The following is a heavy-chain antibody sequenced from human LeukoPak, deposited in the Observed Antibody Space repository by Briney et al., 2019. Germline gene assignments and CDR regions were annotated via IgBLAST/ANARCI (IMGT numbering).Heavy chain of an antibody. V-gene: IGHV3-30*02. CDR3: AKDGGEAGWRAFDI. CDR2: IRYDGSNK. CDR1: GFTFSSYG. Sequence: GGSLRLSCAASGFTFSSYGMHWVRQAPGKGLEWVAFIRYDGSNKYYADPVKGRFTISRDNSKNTLYLQMNSLRAEDTAVYYCAKDGGEAGWRAFDIWGQGTMVTVSS. D-gene: IGHD6-19*01. J-gene: IGHJ3*02.